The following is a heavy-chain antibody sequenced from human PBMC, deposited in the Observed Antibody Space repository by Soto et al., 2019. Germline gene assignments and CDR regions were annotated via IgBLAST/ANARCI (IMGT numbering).Heavy chain of an antibody. CDR1: GYTFTSYG. D-gene: IGHD6-19*01. CDR3: ARPAGYSSGWDPGWGAFDI. CDR2: ISAYNGNT. J-gene: IGHJ3*02. V-gene: IGHV1-18*01. Sequence: QVQLVQSGAEVKKPGASVKVSCKASGYTFTSYGISWVRQAHGQGLEWMGWISAYNGNTNYAQKLQGRVTMTTDTSTRTAYMELRSLRSDDTAVYYCARPAGYSSGWDPGWGAFDIWGQGTMVTVSS.